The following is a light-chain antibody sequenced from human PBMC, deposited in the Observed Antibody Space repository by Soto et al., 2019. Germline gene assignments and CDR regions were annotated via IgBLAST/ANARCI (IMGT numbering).Light chain of an antibody. CDR3: QSYDSSLSGSV. CDR2: GNS. V-gene: IGLV1-40*01. Sequence: QLVLTQPPSVSGAPGQRVTISCTGSSSNIGAGYDVHWYQQLPGTAPKLLIYGNSNRPSGVPDRFSGSKSGTSASLAITGLQAEDEPDYYCQSYDSSLSGSVFGGGTKLTVL. J-gene: IGLJ2*01. CDR1: SSNIGAGYD.